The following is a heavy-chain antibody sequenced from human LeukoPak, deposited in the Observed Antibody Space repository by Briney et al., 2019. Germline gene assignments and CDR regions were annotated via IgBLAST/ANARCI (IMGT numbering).Heavy chain of an antibody. CDR2: ISSDSHYI. D-gene: IGHD2-2*02. V-gene: IGHV3-21*01. CDR1: GFTFNNYI. J-gene: IGHJ4*02. Sequence: GGSLRLSCAASGFTFNNYIMNWVRQAPGKGLEWVSSISSDSHYIYYADSVKGRFTISRDNAKNSLFLHMNSLRAEDTSVYYCASDLRYPANWGQGTLVTVSS. CDR3: ASDLRYPAN.